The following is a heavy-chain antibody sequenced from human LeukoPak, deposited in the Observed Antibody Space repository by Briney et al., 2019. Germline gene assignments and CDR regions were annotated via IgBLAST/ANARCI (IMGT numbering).Heavy chain of an antibody. J-gene: IGHJ4*02. CDR3: ARTFIVVVVAATLDY. V-gene: IGHV3-23*01. CDR1: GFTFSSYG. Sequence: PGGSLRLSCAASGFTFSSYGMSWVRQAPGKGLEWVSAISGSGGSTYYADSVKGRFTISRDNSKNTLYLQMNSLRAEDTAVYYCARTFIVVVVAATLDYWGQGTLVTVSS. CDR2: ISGSGGST. D-gene: IGHD2-15*01.